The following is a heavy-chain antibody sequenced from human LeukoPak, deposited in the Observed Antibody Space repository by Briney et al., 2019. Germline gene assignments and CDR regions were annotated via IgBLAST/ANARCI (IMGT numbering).Heavy chain of an antibody. CDR2: ISGSGGST. J-gene: IGHJ4*02. CDR3: AKSLGYSYGHPFDY. V-gene: IGHV3-23*01. D-gene: IGHD5-18*01. Sequence: GGSLRLSCAASGFTFSSYAMSWVRQAPGKGLEWVSAISGSGGSTYYADSVKGRFTISRDNSKNTLYQQMNSLRAEDTAVYYCAKSLGYSYGHPFDYWGQGTLVTVSS. CDR1: GFTFSSYA.